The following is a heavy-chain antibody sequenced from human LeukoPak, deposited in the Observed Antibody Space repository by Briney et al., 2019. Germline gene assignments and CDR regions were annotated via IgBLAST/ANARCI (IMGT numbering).Heavy chain of an antibody. Sequence: SETLSLTCAVYGGSFSGYYWSWIRQPPGKGLEWIGEINHSGSTNYNPSLKSRVTISVDTSKNQFSLKLSSVTAADTAVYYCARSGGELLAILGFDYWGQGTLVTVSS. D-gene: IGHD1-26*01. CDR2: INHSGST. CDR3: ARSGGELLAILGFDY. V-gene: IGHV4-34*01. J-gene: IGHJ4*02. CDR1: GGSFSGYY.